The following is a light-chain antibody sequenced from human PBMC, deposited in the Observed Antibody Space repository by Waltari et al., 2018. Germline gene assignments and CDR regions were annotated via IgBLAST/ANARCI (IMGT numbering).Light chain of an antibody. CDR1: QSISSY. Sequence: DIQMTQSPSSLSASVGDRVTITCRASQSISSYLNLYQQKPGKAHKLLIYAASSLQSGVPSRFSGSGSGTDFTLTISSLQPEDFATYYCQQSYSTPRTFGQGTKLEIK. V-gene: IGKV1-39*01. J-gene: IGKJ2*01. CDR2: AAS. CDR3: QQSYSTPRT.